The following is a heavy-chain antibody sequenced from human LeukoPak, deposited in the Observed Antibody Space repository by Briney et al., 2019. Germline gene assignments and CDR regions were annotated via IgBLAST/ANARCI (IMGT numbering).Heavy chain of an antibody. Sequence: SETLSLTCTVSGGSISSYYWSWIRQPPGKGLEWIGYIYYSGSTNYNPSLKSRVTISVDTSKNQFSLKLSSVTAADTAVYYCARDQPITMVRGVIPNAFDIWGQGTMVTVSS. J-gene: IGHJ3*02. V-gene: IGHV4-59*01. CDR1: GGSISSYY. CDR3: ARDQPITMVRGVIPNAFDI. CDR2: IYYSGST. D-gene: IGHD3-10*01.